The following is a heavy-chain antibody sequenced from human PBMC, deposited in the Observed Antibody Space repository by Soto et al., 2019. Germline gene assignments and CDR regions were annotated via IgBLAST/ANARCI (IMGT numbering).Heavy chain of an antibody. CDR1: GFTFSSYW. Sequence: GGSLRLSCGASGFTFSSYWMSWVRQAPGKGLEWVSAISGSGGSTYYADSVKGRFIISRDNSKNTLYLQMNSLRAEDTAVYYCAKAAPVYRGCFDYWGQGTLVTVSS. J-gene: IGHJ4*02. CDR3: AKAAPVYRGCFDY. D-gene: IGHD2-8*01. V-gene: IGHV3-23*01. CDR2: ISGSGGST.